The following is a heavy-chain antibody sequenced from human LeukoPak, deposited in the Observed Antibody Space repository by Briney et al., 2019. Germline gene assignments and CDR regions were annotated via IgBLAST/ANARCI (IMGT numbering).Heavy chain of an antibody. V-gene: IGHV1-58*02. CDR1: GFTFTISA. CDR2: IVVGSGNT. D-gene: IGHD3-22*01. CDR3: ARGSDEQGYYYDSSGYNY. Sequence: ASVTVSCKASGFTFTISAMQWVRQARGQRLERIGWIVVGSGNTNYAQKFQERVTITRDISTSTAYMELSSLRSEDTAVYYCARGSDEQGYYYDSSGYNYWGQGTLVTVSS. J-gene: IGHJ4*02.